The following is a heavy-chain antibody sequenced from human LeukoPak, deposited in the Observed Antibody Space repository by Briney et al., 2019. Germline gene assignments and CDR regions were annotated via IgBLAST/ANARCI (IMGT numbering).Heavy chain of an antibody. D-gene: IGHD1-7*01. J-gene: IGHJ4*02. CDR1: GDTFSSFA. Sequence: GASVKVSCKASGDTFSSFAITWVRQAPGQGLEWMGWISPNSGGTNYAQKFQGRVTMTRDTSISTAYMELSRLRSDDTAVYYCAVWGTGTHRGDYWGQGTLVTVSS. V-gene: IGHV1-2*02. CDR2: ISPNSGGT. CDR3: AVWGTGTHRGDY.